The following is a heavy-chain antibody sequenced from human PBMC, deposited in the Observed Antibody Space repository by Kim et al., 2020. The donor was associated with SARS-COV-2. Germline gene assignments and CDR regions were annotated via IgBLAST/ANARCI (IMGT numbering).Heavy chain of an antibody. D-gene: IGHD3-16*01. V-gene: IGHV3-23*01. CDR1: GFTFSSYA. Sequence: GGSLRLSCAASGFTFSSYAMSWVRQAPGKGLEWVSAISGSGGSTYYADSVKGRFTISRDNSKNTLYLQMNSLRAEDTAVYYCAKGIPRSRFLAVARAVWGWGWGFDYWGQGTLVTVSS. CDR3: AKGIPRSRFLAVARAVWGWGWGFDY. CDR2: ISGSGGST. J-gene: IGHJ4*02.